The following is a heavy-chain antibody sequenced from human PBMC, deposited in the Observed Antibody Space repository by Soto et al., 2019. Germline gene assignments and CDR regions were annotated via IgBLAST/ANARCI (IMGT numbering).Heavy chain of an antibody. Sequence: GGSLRLSCAASGFTVSSYGMHWVRQAPGKGLEWVAVISYDGSNKYYADSVKGRFTISRDNSKNTLYLQMNSLRAEDTAVYYCAKRPCSGGSCYYYYGMDVWGQGTTVTVSS. CDR3: AKRPCSGGSCYYYYGMDV. CDR2: ISYDGSNK. V-gene: IGHV3-30*18. CDR1: GFTVSSYG. J-gene: IGHJ6*02. D-gene: IGHD2-15*01.